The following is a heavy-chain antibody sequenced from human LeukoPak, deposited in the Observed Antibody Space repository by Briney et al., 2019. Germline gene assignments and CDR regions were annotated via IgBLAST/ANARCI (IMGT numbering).Heavy chain of an antibody. V-gene: IGHV4-30-2*01. CDR3: ARVYGGYEDAFDI. D-gene: IGHD3-22*01. J-gene: IGHJ3*02. CDR2: IYHSGST. Sequence: SETLSLTCAVSGGSISSGGYSWSWIRQPPGKGLEWIGYIYHSGSTYYNPSLKSRVTISVDTSKNQFSLKLSSVTAADTAVYYCARVYGGYEDAFDIWGQGTMVTVSS. CDR1: GGSISSGGYS.